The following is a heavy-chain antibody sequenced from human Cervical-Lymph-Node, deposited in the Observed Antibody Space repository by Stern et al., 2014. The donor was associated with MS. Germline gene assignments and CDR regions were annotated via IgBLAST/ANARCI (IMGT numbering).Heavy chain of an antibody. V-gene: IGHV2-70*13. CDR1: GFSLSTSGMC. Sequence: QIPLKESGPALVKPTETLTLTCTFSGFSLSTSGMCVSWIRQPPGKALEWLARIDWDDEKYYNTSLKTRLTIAKDTSKNQVVLTMTNMDSVDTATYYCARIRRYCSGGDCYPGAFDIWGQGTMVTVSS. CDR3: ARIRRYCSGGDCYPGAFDI. CDR2: IDWDDEK. J-gene: IGHJ3*02. D-gene: IGHD2-15*01.